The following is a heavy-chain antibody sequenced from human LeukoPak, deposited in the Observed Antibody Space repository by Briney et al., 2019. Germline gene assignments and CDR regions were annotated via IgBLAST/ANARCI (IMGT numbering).Heavy chain of an antibody. V-gene: IGHV4-34*01. CDR1: GGSFSGYY. J-gene: IGHJ5*02. Sequence: SETLSLTCAVYGGSFSGYYWSWIRQPPGKGLEWIGEINHSGSTNYNPSLKSRVTISVDTSKNQFSLKLSSVTAADTAVYYCARGGKWLRFNWFDPWGQGTLVTVSS. CDR2: INHSGST. D-gene: IGHD5-12*01. CDR3: ARGGKWLRFNWFDP.